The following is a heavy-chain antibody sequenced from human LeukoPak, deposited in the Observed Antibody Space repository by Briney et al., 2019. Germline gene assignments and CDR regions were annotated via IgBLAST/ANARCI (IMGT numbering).Heavy chain of an antibody. Sequence: GGSLRLSCTASGFTFNTYNFNWVRQAPGKGLEWISHISDWSENIQSADSVKGRFTTSRNNAESTLFLHMSSLRVDDTAMYYCAREQTRINLLPSGPWDAYDIGAKEKWSPSFQ. CDR1: GFTFNTYN. D-gene: IGHD1-14*01. CDR3: AREQTRINLLPSGPWDAYD. J-gene: IGHJ3*02. CDR2: ISDWSENI. V-gene: IGHV3-21*06.